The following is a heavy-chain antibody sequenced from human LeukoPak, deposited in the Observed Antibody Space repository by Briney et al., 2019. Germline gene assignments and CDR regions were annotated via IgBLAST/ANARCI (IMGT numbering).Heavy chain of an antibody. CDR1: GGSISSSSYN. D-gene: IGHD6-6*01. CDR2: IYYRGSA. CDR3: ARHGIYSNSALDY. Sequence: PSETLSLTCTVSGGSISSSSYNWGWIRQPPGKGLEWIGTIYYRGSAYYNPALKSRVTISIDTSKNQFSLKVNSVTAADTAIYYCARHGIYSNSALDYWGQGTLVTVSS. J-gene: IGHJ4*02. V-gene: IGHV4-39*01.